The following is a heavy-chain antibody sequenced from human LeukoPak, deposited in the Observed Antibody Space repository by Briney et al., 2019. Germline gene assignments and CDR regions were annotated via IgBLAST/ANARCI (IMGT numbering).Heavy chain of an antibody. V-gene: IGHV3-74*01. CDR1: GFTFSRYW. Sequence: QSGGSLRLSCAASGFTFSRYWMHWVRQAPGKGLVWVSCIKSDGSSTSIADSAKGRFTISRDNAKNTVYLQMNSLRAEDTAVYYCGRDNRSYNFDYWGQGTLVTVSS. D-gene: IGHD1-26*01. CDR2: IKSDGSST. CDR3: GRDNRSYNFDY. J-gene: IGHJ4*02.